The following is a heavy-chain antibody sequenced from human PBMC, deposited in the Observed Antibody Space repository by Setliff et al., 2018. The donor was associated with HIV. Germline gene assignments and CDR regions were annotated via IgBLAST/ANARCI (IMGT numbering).Heavy chain of an antibody. CDR2: IHPNTGST. J-gene: IGHJ3*01. CDR3: AKQGYADSLYAFDV. Sequence: ASVKVSCKASGYIFTDYYIYWVRQAPGHGLELMGRIHPNTGSTNYLQKFQGRVSITRDTSMSTVYMTLTGLTSDDTAVYYCAKQGYADSLYAFDVWGQGTMVTVSS. CDR1: GYIFTDYY. V-gene: IGHV1-2*06. D-gene: IGHD3-16*01.